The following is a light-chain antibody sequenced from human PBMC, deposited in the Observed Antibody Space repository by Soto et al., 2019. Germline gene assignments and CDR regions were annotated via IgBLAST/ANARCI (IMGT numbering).Light chain of an antibody. CDR3: QQYNNWPRT. Sequence: EIVMTQSPATLSVFPGERATLSCRASQSVSSNLAWYQQKPGQAPRLLIYGASTRATGIPARFSGSGSGTEFTLTISSLQSEDFAVYYCQQYNNWPRTLGQGTKVDI. J-gene: IGKJ1*01. CDR1: QSVSSN. V-gene: IGKV3-15*01. CDR2: GAS.